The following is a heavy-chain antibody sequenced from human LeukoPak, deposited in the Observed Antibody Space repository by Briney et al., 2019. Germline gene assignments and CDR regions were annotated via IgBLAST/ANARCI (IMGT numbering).Heavy chain of an antibody. D-gene: IGHD2-8*01. Sequence: GGSLRLSCAASGFTFSSYSMNWVRQAPGKGLEWVSYMSSSSNTIYYTDSVKGRFTISRDNAKNSLYLQMNSLRDEDTAVYYCVRRGVHYGMDVWAKGPRSPSP. CDR2: MSSSSNTI. CDR1: GFTFSSYS. CDR3: VRRGVHYGMDV. V-gene: IGHV3-48*02. J-gene: IGHJ6*02.